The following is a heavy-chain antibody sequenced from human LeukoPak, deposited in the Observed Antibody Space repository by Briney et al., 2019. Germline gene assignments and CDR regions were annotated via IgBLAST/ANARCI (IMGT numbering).Heavy chain of an antibody. D-gene: IGHD3-10*01. CDR3: AREQYGSDDALDI. CDR2: IWYDGSNK. Sequence: PGRSLRLSCAASGFTLSDYGMHWVRQAPGEGLEWVAVIWYDGSNKYYADSVKGRFTVSRDNSKNTLDLQMSSLRAEDTAVYYCAREQYGSDDALDIWGQGTLVTVSS. J-gene: IGHJ3*02. CDR1: GFTLSDYG. V-gene: IGHV3-33*01.